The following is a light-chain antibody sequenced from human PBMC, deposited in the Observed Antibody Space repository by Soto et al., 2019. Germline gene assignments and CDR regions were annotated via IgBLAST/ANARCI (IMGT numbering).Light chain of an antibody. V-gene: IGLV3-1*01. Sequence: SYELTQPPSVSVSPGQTASITCSGAKLGDKYACWYQQKPGQSPVLVIYQDSKRPSGIPERFSGSNSGNTATLTISGTQAMDEADYYCQAWDSSTYVVFGGGTKLNVL. CDR3: QAWDSSTYVV. CDR1: KLGDKY. J-gene: IGLJ2*01. CDR2: QDS.